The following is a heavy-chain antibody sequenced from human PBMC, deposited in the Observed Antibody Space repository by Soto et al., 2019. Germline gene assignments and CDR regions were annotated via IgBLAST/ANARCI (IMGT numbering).Heavy chain of an antibody. CDR3: AKDDHCSGGGCYGGFDS. J-gene: IGHJ4*02. CDR1: GFNFDEFS. D-gene: IGHD2-15*01. V-gene: IGHV3-9*01. CDR2: ISWNNHVI. Sequence: VELVESGGGLTEPGRSLRLSCAASGFNFDEFSMHWVRQVPGKGPEWVSGISWNNHVIGYAGSVKGRFTISRDNAKNSLFLQMNGPRSEDTALYYCAKDDHCSGGGCYGGFDSWGQGVLVTVSP.